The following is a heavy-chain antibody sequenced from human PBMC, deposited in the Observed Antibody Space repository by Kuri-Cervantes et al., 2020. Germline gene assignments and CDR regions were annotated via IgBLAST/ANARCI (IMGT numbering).Heavy chain of an antibody. D-gene: IGHD4-17*01. Sequence: SGPTLVKPTQTLTLTCTFSGFSLSTSGVGVGWICQPPGKALEWLALIYWDDDKRYSPSLKSRLTTSKDTSKNQVVLTMTNMDPVDTATYYCARTHYGDYRGGVYYFDYWGQGTLVTVSS. CDR1: GFSLSTSGVG. CDR3: ARTHYGDYRGGVYYFDY. CDR2: IYWDDDK. J-gene: IGHJ4*02. V-gene: IGHV2-5*02.